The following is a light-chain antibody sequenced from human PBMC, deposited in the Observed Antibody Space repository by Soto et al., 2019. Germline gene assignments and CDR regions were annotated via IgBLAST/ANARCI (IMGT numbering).Light chain of an antibody. CDR1: TSDFVNYNY. CDR3: SSYTGSTDAV. J-gene: IGLJ2*01. V-gene: IGLV2-14*01. Sequence: QSALTQPASLSGSPGQSVTISCSGTTSDFVNYNYVSWYQHHPGKAPQLILYEVSNRPSGVSSRFSGSKSGNTASLTISGLQADDEAYYYCSSYTGSTDAVFGGGTKLTVL. CDR2: EVS.